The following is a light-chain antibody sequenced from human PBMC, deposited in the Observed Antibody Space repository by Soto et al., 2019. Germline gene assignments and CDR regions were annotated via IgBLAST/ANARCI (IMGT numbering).Light chain of an antibody. Sequence: QAASVSGSPGQSITISCTGTSSDVGAYNYVSWYQQHPGKAPKLMIYEVSDRPSGVSNRFSGSKSGNTASLTISGLQAEDEADYYCSSFTSITTYVFGTGTKLTVL. J-gene: IGLJ1*01. V-gene: IGLV2-14*01. CDR2: EVS. CDR3: SSFTSITTYV. CDR1: SSDVGAYNY.